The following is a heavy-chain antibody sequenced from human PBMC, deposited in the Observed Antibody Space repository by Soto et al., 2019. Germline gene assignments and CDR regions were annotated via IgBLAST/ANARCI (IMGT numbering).Heavy chain of an antibody. J-gene: IGHJ4*02. V-gene: IGHV5-10-1*01. CDR1: GYTFSTYY. CDR3: ARLRDY. Sequence: EVQLVQSGAEVKKPGESLKISCKGSGYTFSTYYISWVRQMPGKGLEWMGRIDPSDSHATYSPSFQGHVTMSVDKSIHTASLHWSSLKASDTAVYYCARLRDYWGQGTLVTVSS. CDR2: IDPSDSHA.